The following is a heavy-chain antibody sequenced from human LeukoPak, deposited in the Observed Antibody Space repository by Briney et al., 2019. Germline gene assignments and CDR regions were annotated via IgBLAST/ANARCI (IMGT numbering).Heavy chain of an antibody. CDR2: ITPIFGTA. CDR1: GGTFRSNA. Sequence: GASVKVSCKASGGTFRSNAISWVRRAPGQGLEWMGGITPIFGTANYAQKFQGRVTITAVESMSTAYMELSSLRSEDTAVYYCARDRLITMIVQVDAFDYWSQGTLVTVSS. V-gene: IGHV1-69*01. CDR3: ARDRLITMIVQVDAFDY. J-gene: IGHJ4*02. D-gene: IGHD3-22*01.